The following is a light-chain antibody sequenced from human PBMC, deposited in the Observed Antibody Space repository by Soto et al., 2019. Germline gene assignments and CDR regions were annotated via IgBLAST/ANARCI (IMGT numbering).Light chain of an antibody. CDR1: ESVSSSY. CDR3: QQYGSSQT. Sequence: SPGERAPLSFISSESVSSSYLAWYQQKPCRAPRILIYGASSRATGIPDRFSGSGSGTDFTLTISRLETEEFAVYYCQQYGSSQTFGQGTKVDIK. V-gene: IGKV3-20*01. CDR2: GAS. J-gene: IGKJ1*01.